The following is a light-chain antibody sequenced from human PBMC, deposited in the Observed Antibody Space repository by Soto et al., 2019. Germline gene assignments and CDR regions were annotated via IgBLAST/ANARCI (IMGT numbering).Light chain of an antibody. CDR3: QQYNKWPLT. CDR2: AVS. J-gene: IGKJ1*01. Sequence: EIMMTQSPGTLSASPGERATLSCRASQSVSSNLAWYQQKPGQAPRLLIYAVSTRATGIPARFSGSGSGTEFTLTISSLQSEDFGVYYCQQYNKWPLTFGRGTKVEIK. CDR1: QSVSSN. V-gene: IGKV3-15*01.